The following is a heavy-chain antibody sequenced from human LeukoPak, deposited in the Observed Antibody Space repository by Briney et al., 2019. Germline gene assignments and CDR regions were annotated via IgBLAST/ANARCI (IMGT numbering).Heavy chain of an antibody. Sequence: GGSLRLSCEASGFTFSSHWMSWVRQAPGKGLEWVANIKQDGREKYYADSVKGRFTVSRDNAKNSLYLQMNRLRAEDTAVYFCARTGDGTVDYWGQGTLVTVSS. CDR2: IKQDGREK. CDR3: ARTGDGTVDY. D-gene: IGHD2-8*02. CDR1: GFTFSSHW. J-gene: IGHJ4*02. V-gene: IGHV3-7*04.